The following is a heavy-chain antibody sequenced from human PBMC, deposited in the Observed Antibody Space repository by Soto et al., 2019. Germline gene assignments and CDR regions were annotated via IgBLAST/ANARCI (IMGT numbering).Heavy chain of an antibody. V-gene: IGHV3-23*01. J-gene: IGHJ3*02. Sequence: EVHLLQSGGGLVQPGGSLRLSCAASGFTFTSYAMSWVRQAPGKGLEWVSAISGSGDSTYFADSVKGRFTFYRDTSKNTLYLQMNNLRAEDTAVYYCARRGGGSYPADAFDIWGQGTMVTVSS. CDR1: GFTFTSYA. D-gene: IGHD1-26*01. CDR3: ARRGGGSYPADAFDI. CDR2: ISGSGDST.